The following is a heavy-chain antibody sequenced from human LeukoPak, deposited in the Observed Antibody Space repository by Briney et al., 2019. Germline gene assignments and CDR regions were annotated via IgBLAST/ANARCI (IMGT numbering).Heavy chain of an antibody. CDR1: GFTFSSYS. V-gene: IGHV3-21*01. D-gene: IGHD1-26*01. CDR2: ISSSSSYI. J-gene: IGHJ4*02. Sequence: PGGSLRLSSAASGFTFSSYSMNWVRQAPGKGLEWVSSISSSSSYIYYADSVKGRFTISRDNAKNLLYLQMNSLRAEDTAVYYCAREEGSQLGTYYFDYWGQGTLVTVSS. CDR3: AREEGSQLGTYYFDY.